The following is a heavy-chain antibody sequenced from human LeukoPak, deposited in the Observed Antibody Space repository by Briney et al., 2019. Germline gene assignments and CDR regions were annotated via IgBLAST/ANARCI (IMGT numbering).Heavy chain of an antibody. Sequence: SETLSLTCTVSGGSIGRYYWSWIRQPPGKGLEWIGYIYYSGSTNYNPSLKSRVTISVDTSKNQFSLKLSSVTAADTAVYYCARKTTAAAFDIWGQGTMVTVSS. CDR3: ARKTTAAAFDI. CDR2: IYYSGST. V-gene: IGHV4-59*01. CDR1: GGSIGRYY. D-gene: IGHD4-17*01. J-gene: IGHJ3*02.